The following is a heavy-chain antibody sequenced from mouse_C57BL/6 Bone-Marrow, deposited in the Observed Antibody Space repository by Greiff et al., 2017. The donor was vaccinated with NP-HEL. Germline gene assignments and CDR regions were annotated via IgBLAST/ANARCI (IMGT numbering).Heavy chain of an antibody. CDR3: GEGGNYWYYFDY. V-gene: IGHV1-47*01. CDR2: FHPYNDDT. J-gene: IGHJ2*01. D-gene: IGHD2-1*01. CDR1: GYTFTTYP. Sequence: VQLQQSGAELVKPGASVKMSCKASGYTFTTYPIEWVKQNHGKSLEWIGNFHPYNDDTEYNEKFKNKATLTVEKSSSTVYLELSRLTSDDSFVYYGGEGGNYWYYFDYWGQGTTLTVSS.